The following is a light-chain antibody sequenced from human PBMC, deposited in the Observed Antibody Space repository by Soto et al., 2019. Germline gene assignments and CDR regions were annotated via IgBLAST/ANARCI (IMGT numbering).Light chain of an antibody. J-gene: IGKJ2*01. CDR1: KSVKNDY. CDR2: GIF. CDR3: QHYDGSPRT. V-gene: IGKV3-20*01. Sequence: PGERATLSCRTGKSVKNDYLAWYQQKPGQAPRLLVYGIFNRATGVPARFSGSGSGTDFTLTISGLEPEDSAVYYCQHYDGSPRTFGQGTKVEIK.